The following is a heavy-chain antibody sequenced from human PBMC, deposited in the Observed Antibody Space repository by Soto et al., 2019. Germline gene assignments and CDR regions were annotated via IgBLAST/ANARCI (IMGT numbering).Heavy chain of an antibody. CDR2: INPNSGGT. CDR3: ARDREGYSSSWLYYYYGMDV. J-gene: IGHJ6*02. V-gene: IGHV1-2*04. Sequence: GASVKVSCKASGYTFTGYYMHWVRQAPGQRLEWMGWINPNSGGTNYAQKFQGWVTMTRDTSISTAYMELSRLRSDDTAVYYCARDREGYSSSWLYYYYGMDVWGQGTTVTVSS. CDR1: GYTFTGYY. D-gene: IGHD6-13*01.